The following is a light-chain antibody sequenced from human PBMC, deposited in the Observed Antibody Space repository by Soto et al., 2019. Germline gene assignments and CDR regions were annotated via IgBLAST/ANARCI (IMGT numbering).Light chain of an antibody. CDR2: GAS. V-gene: IGKV1-8*01. J-gene: IGKJ1*01. CDR3: QHYKSYPWT. CDR1: QGISNW. Sequence: AIQMTQSPSSFSASTGDRVTITCRASQGISNWLAWYQQKPGKAPKLLIYGASTLETGVPPRFSGSGCGTEFNLTITGLQSDDFATYFCQHYKSYPWTFGQGTTVEVK.